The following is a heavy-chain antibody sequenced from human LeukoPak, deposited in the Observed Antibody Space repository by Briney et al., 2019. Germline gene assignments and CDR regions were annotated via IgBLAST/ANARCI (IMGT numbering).Heavy chain of an antibody. CDR3: ASQLGGTTFH. J-gene: IGHJ4*02. CDR2: VYYTGIT. CDR1: GXSINTYF. D-gene: IGHD1/OR15-1a*01. V-gene: IGHV4-59*01. Sequence: SETLSLTCTVSGXSINTYFWSWIRQPPGKGLEWIGYVYYTGITNYNPSLKSRVSISLDTSKNQFSLRLNSVTAAETAVYYCASQLGGTTFHWGQGTLITVSS.